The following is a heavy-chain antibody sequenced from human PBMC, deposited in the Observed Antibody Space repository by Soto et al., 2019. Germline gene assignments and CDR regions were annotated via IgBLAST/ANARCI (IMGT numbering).Heavy chain of an antibody. CDR1: GYTFTSYG. CDR2: ISAYNGNT. V-gene: IGHV1-18*01. J-gene: IGHJ6*02. Sequence: QVQLVQSGAEVKKPGASVKVSCKASGYTFTSYGISWVRQAPGQGLDWMGWISAYNGNTKYAQDLQGRVTMTTDTSRSTAYMERRSLRSDDTAVYYGARFRGGSYNTYSFYYGMDVGGQGTTVTASS. D-gene: IGHD2-15*01. CDR3: ARFRGGSYNTYSFYYGMDV.